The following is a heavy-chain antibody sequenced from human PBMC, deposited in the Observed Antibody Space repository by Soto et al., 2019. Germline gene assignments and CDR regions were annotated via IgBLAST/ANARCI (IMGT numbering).Heavy chain of an antibody. CDR2: IIPILGIA. CDR3: AQGEYSSSWYESGYYGMDV. V-gene: IGHV1-69*02. J-gene: IGHJ6*02. D-gene: IGHD6-13*01. CDR1: GGTFSSYT. Sequence: ASVKVSCKASGGTFSSYTISWVRQAPGQGLEWMGRIIPILGIANYAQKFQGRVTITADKSTSTAYMELSSLRSEDTAVYYCAQGEYSSSWYESGYYGMDVWGQGTTVTVSS.